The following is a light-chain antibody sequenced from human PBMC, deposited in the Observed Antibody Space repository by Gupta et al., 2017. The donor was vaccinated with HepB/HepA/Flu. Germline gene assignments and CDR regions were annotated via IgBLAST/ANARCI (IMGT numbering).Light chain of an antibody. CDR2: DVF. J-gene: IGLJ1*01. V-gene: IGLV2-8*01. CDR1: SSDIGAYNL. Sequence: QSAPTQPPSASGSPGQSVTISCTGTSSDIGAYNLVSWYHQPPGKAPKLIIYDVFQRPSGVPDRFSASKSGNTASLTVSGRQAEDEADYYCFSYAGNDNWVFGGGTKVTVL. CDR3: FSYAGNDNWV.